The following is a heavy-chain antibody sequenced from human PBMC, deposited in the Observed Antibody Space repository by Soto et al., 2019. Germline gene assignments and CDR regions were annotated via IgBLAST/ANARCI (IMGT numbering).Heavy chain of an antibody. D-gene: IGHD3-10*01. Sequence: SETLSLTCTVSGGSIRSGDNYWSWIRQPPGKGLEWIGYIYHNGNTYYNPSLKSRVTMSVDTSKNQFSLKLSSVTAADTAVYYCARRNYGSGSYYYWGQGILVTVS. V-gene: IGHV4-30-4*01. CDR3: ARRNYGSGSYYY. CDR1: GGSIRSGDNY. J-gene: IGHJ4*02. CDR2: IYHNGNT.